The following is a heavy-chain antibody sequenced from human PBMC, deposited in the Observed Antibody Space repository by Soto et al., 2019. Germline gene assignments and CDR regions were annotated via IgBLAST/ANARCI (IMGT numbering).Heavy chain of an antibody. V-gene: IGHV1-69*02. CDR3: ARVQASLALDD. Sequence: ASVKVSCKASGYTFSSYTISWVRQAPGQGLEWMGRIIPILGIANYAQKLQGRVSMTTDTSTSTAYMELRSLTSDDTAVYYCARVQASLALDDWGQGILVTVSS. J-gene: IGHJ4*02. CDR1: GYTFSSYT. D-gene: IGHD1-1*01. CDR2: IIPILGIA.